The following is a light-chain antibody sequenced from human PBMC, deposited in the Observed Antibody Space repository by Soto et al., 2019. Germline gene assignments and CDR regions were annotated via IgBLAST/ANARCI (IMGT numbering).Light chain of an antibody. V-gene: IGLV1-47*02. J-gene: IGLJ1*01. CDR3: AAWDDSMSGSV. CDR1: SSNIGSNY. CDR2: SNN. Sequence: QSVLTHPPSASRTPGQRVTISFSGSSSNIGSNYVYWYQQLPGTAPRLLIYSNNKRPSGVPDRFSGSKSGTSASLDISWLRSEDEADYYCAAWDDSMSGSVFETWTKVTVL.